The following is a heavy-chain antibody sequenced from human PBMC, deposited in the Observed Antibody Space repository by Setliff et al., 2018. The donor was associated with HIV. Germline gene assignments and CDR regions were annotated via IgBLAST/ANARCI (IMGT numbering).Heavy chain of an antibody. CDR2: MNPNSGNT. J-gene: IGHJ6*02. D-gene: IGHD6-19*01. V-gene: IGHV1-8*01. Sequence: ASVKVSCKASGGTFTSYDINWVRQATGQGLEWMGWMNPNSGNTGYAQKFQGRVTMTIDTATSRAYMELRSLRSDDTAVYFCARLGSGWSDSYYYAMDIWGQGTTVTVSS. CDR1: GGTFTSYD. CDR3: ARLGSGWSDSYYYAMDI.